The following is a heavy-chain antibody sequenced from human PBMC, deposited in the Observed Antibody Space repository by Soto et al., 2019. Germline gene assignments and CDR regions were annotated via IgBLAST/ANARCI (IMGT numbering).Heavy chain of an antibody. CDR1: GFTFSSYA. Sequence: EVQLLESGGGLVQPGGSLRLSCAASGFTFSSYAMSWVRQAPGKGLEWVSAISGSGGSTYYADSVKGRFTISRDNYKNTLYLQINSLRAEDTAVDYCAKVSESSCTNGVGYQLYYYYYMDVWGKGTTVTVSS. V-gene: IGHV3-23*01. J-gene: IGHJ6*03. CDR3: AKVSESSCTNGVGYQLYYYYYMDV. CDR2: ISGSGGST. D-gene: IGHD2-8*01.